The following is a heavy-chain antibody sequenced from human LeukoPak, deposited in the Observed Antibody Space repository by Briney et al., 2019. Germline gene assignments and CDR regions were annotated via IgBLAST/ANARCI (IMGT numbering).Heavy chain of an antibody. Sequence: SVKVSCKASGGTFRSYAISWVRQAPGQGLEWMGGIIPIFGTANYAQKFQGRVTITADESTSTAYMELSSLRSEDTAVYYCAGGADVGLYTFDYWGQGTLVTVSS. CDR2: IIPIFGTA. J-gene: IGHJ4*02. CDR1: GGTFRSYA. CDR3: AGGADVGLYTFDY. V-gene: IGHV1-69*13. D-gene: IGHD2-2*02.